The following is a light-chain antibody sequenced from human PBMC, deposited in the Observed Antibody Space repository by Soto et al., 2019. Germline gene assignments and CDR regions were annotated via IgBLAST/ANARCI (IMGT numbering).Light chain of an antibody. J-gene: IGKJ1*01. CDR1: QGIRND. CDR3: LQLYNFSWP. CDR2: AAS. Sequence: AIQMTQSPSSLSASVGDRVTISCRASQGIRNDLAWYQQKPGKAPKLLIFAASNLQSGVPSRFSGSGSGTDFTLTISRLQPEDFATYYCLQLYNFSWPFGQGTRWIS. V-gene: IGKV1-6*01.